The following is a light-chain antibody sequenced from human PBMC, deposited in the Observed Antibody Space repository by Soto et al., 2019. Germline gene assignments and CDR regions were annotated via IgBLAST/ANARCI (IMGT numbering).Light chain of an antibody. CDR1: DNIAPW. CDR2: KAA. V-gene: IGKV1-5*03. CDR3: QQYDTYST. Sequence: DIQMTQSPSTLSASVGDRVAITCRASDNIAPWVAWYQQKPGKAPKLLIYKAANLADEVPSRFAGSGSGTEFTLTISSLQPDDFATYYCQQYDTYSTFGQGTKVDI. J-gene: IGKJ1*01.